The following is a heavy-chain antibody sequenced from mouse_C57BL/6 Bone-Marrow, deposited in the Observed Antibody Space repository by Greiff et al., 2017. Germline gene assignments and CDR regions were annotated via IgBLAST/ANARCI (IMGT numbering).Heavy chain of an antibody. CDR3: ARSSYCGSSRYYAMDY. CDR1: GYTFTSYG. V-gene: IGHV1-81*01. Sequence: VQLQQSGAELARPGASVKLSCKASGYTFTSYGISWVKQRTGQGLEWIGEIYPRSGNTYYNEKFKGKATLTADKSSSTAYMELRSLTSEDSAVYFCARSSYCGSSRYYAMDYWDQGTSVTVSS. CDR2: IYPRSGNT. D-gene: IGHD1-1*01. J-gene: IGHJ4*01.